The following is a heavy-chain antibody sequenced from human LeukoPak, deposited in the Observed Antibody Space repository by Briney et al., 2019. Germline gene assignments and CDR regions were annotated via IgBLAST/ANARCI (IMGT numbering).Heavy chain of an antibody. CDR2: INPSGGST. V-gene: IGHV1-46*01. J-gene: IGHJ4*02. D-gene: IGHD7-27*01. CDR1: GYTFISYY. Sequence: VASVKVSCKASGYTFISYYMQWVRQAPGQGLEWMGIINPSGGSTSSAQKFQGRVTITTDESTSTAYMELSSLRSEDTAVYYCARGVKTGDHPHFDYWGQGTLVTVSS. CDR3: ARGVKTGDHPHFDY.